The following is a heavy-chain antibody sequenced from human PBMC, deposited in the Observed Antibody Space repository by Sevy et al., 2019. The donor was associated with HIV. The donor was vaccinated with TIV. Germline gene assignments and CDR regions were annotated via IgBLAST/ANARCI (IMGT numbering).Heavy chain of an antibody. J-gene: IGHJ4*02. Sequence: SETLSLTCTVSGGSVSSGSYYWSWIRQPPGKGLEWIGYIYYSRSTNYNPSLKSRVTISVDTSKNQFSLKLSSVTAADSAAYYCAREIRLLEWLSNDYYFDYWGQGTLVTVSS. D-gene: IGHD3-3*01. CDR3: AREIRLLEWLSNDYYFDY. CDR1: GGSVSSGSYY. CDR2: IYYSRST. V-gene: IGHV4-61*01.